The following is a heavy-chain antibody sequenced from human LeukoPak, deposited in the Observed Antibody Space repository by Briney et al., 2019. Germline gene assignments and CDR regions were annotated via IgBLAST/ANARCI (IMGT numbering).Heavy chain of an antibody. D-gene: IGHD2-15*01. V-gene: IGHV1-46*01. J-gene: IGHJ4*02. CDR1: GYTFTSYY. Sequence: ASVKVSCKASGYTFTSYYTHWVRQAPGQGLEWMGIINPSGGSTSYAQKFQGRVTMTRDTSTSTVYMELSSLRSDDTAVYYCATIAVVPFDYWGQGTLVTVSS. CDR2: INPSGGST. CDR3: ATIAVVPFDY.